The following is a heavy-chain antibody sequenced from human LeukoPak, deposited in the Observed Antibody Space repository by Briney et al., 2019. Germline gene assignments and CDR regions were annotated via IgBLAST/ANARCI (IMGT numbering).Heavy chain of an antibody. CDR2: IWYDGSNK. D-gene: IGHD4-11*01. CDR1: GFTFSSYG. V-gene: IGHV3-33*01. J-gene: IGHJ6*02. CDR3: ARDLVSNYEDSGYYYYGMDV. Sequence: GGSLRLSCAASGFTFSSYGMHWVRQAPGKGLEWVAVIWYDGSNKYYADSVKGRFTISRDNPKNTLYLQMNSLRAEDTAVYYCARDLVSNYEDSGYYYYGMDVWGQGTTVTVSS.